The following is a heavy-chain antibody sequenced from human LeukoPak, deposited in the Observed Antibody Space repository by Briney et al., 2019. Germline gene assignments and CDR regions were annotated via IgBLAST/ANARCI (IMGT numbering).Heavy chain of an antibody. J-gene: IGHJ4*02. V-gene: IGHV3-23*01. Sequence: GGSLRLSCAASGFTFSSYAMSWVRQAPGKGLEWVSAISGSGGNTYYADSVKGRFTISRDNSKNTLYLQMNSLRAEDTAVYYCAKDRTGRLPWFGESLNYWGQGTLVTVSS. CDR2: ISGSGGNT. D-gene: IGHD3-10*01. CDR3: AKDRTGRLPWFGESLNY. CDR1: GFTFSSYA.